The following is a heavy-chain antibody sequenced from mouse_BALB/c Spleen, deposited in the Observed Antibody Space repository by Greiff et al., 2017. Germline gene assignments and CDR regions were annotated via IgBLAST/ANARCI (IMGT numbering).Heavy chain of an antibody. J-gene: IGHJ2*01. CDR1: GFTFSSYT. V-gene: IGHV5-6-4*01. CDR2: ISSGGSYT. Sequence: EVKLMESGGGLVKPGGSLKLSCAASGFTFSSYTMSWVRQTPEKRLEWVATISSGGSYTYYPDSVKGRFTISRDNAKNTLYLQMSSLKSEDTAMYYCTREYDYDKNYFDYWGQGTTLTVSS. CDR3: TREYDYDKNYFDY. D-gene: IGHD2-4*01.